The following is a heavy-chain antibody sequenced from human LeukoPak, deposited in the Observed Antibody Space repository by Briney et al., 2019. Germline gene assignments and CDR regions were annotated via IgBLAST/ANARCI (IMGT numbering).Heavy chain of an antibody. V-gene: IGHV3-7*01. CDR3: ARDQRDCSSTSCYLDY. CDR2: IKQDVSEK. J-gene: IGHJ4*02. D-gene: IGHD2-2*01. CDR1: GFTFSKTW. Sequence: GGSLRLSCVASGFTFSKTWMNWVRQVPGKGLEWVANIKQDVSEKYYADSVKGRFTISRGNAKNSVYLQMNSLRAEDTAVYYCARDQRDCSSTSCYLDYWGQGTLVTVSS.